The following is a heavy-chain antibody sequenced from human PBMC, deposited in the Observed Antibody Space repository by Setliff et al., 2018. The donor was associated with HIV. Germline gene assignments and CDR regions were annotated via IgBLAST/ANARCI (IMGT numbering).Heavy chain of an antibody. CDR2: IRHSGNT. J-gene: IGHJ5*02. Sequence: PSETLSLTCVVNGESFRGHFWTWIRQTPGKGLQWIGEIRHSGNTNYNPSLKSRVTISVDTSKNQFSLKLSSVTAADTAVYYCAREHEGGTGWFDPWGQGTLVTVSS. V-gene: IGHV4-34*01. CDR3: AREHEGGTGWFDP. D-gene: IGHD3-16*01. CDR1: GESFRGHF.